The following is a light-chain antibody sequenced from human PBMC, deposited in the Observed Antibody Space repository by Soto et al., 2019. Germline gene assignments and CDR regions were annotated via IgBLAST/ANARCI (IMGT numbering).Light chain of an antibody. Sequence: QSALTQPPSASGSPGQSVTISCTRTSSDVGAYNYVSWYQQHAGKAPKLVIYEVTKRPSGVPDRFSGSKSANTASLTVSGLQAEDEADYYCSSFASRNTWVVGGGTKLTVL. CDR2: EVT. CDR3: SSFASRNTWV. CDR1: SSDVGAYNY. J-gene: IGLJ3*02. V-gene: IGLV2-8*01.